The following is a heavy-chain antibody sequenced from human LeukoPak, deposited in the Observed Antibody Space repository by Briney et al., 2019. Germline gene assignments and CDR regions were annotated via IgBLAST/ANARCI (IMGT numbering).Heavy chain of an antibody. Sequence: GGSLRLSCAASGFTFSSFAMHWVRQAPGKGLEWVAFIPYDGINKYYADSVKGRFTISRDNSKNTLYLQMNSLRAEDTAVYYCAKEGWVTPMDYYYYMDVWGKGTTVTVSS. J-gene: IGHJ6*03. CDR1: GFTFSSFA. CDR2: IPYDGINK. V-gene: IGHV3-30*02. CDR3: AKEGWVTPMDYYYYMDV. D-gene: IGHD2-21*02.